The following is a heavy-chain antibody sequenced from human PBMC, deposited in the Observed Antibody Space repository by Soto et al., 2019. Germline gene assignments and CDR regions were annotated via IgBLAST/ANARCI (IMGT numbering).Heavy chain of an antibody. D-gene: IGHD6-13*01. J-gene: IGHJ4*02. CDR3: AHRRAGGIFDY. CDR2: IYWDDDK. CDR1: GFSLTNGVG. Sequence: SGPTMVTPTHTLTLTFTFYGFSLTNGVGVGCIRQPPGKALEWLALIYWDDDKRYSPSLKTRLTITTDTSKNQVVLTMINMDPVDTATYFCAHRRAGGIFDYWGQ. V-gene: IGHV2-5*02.